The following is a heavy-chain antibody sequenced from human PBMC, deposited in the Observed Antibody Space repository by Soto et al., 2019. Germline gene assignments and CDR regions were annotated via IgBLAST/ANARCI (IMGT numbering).Heavy chain of an antibody. CDR2: IHDSGGT. Sequence: SETLSLTCAVYGGSFSGYYWSWIRQSPGKGLERIGEIHDSGGTKYSPSLQSRVAMSVDTSKNQFSLKLSSVTAADTAVYYCATHGCSGASCHYWFEPWGQGMLVTVS. D-gene: IGHD2-15*01. CDR1: GGSFSGYY. CDR3: ATHGCSGASCHYWFEP. J-gene: IGHJ5*02. V-gene: IGHV4-34*01.